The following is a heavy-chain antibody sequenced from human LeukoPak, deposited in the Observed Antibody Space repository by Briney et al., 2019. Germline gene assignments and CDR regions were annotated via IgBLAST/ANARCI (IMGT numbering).Heavy chain of an antibody. J-gene: IGHJ6*02. CDR1: GFNVSSNY. CDR2: IYSGGST. V-gene: IGHV3-66*01. CDR3: ARDRLYYGMDV. Sequence: GGSLRLSCAASGFNVSSNYMSWIRQAPGKGLEWVSDIYSGGSTYYADSVKGRFTISRDNSKNPLYLQMNSLRAEDTAVYYCARDRLYYGMDVWGQGTTVTVS.